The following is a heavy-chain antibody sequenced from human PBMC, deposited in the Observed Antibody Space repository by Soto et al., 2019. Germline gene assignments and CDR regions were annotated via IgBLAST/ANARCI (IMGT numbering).Heavy chain of an antibody. Sequence: ASVKVSCKASGYTFTSYGISWVRQAPGQGLEWMGWISAYNGNTNYAQKLQGRVTMTTDTSTSTAYMELRSLRSDDTAVYYCARDADLAVAGTGAFDIWGQGTMVTVSS. CDR2: ISAYNGNT. V-gene: IGHV1-18*01. D-gene: IGHD6-19*01. CDR3: ARDADLAVAGTGAFDI. J-gene: IGHJ3*02. CDR1: GYTFTSYG.